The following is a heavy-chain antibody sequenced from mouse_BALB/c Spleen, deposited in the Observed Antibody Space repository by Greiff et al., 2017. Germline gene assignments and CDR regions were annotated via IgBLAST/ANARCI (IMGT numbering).Heavy chain of an antibody. CDR1: GFTFSSYT. CDR2: ISSGGGNT. CDR3: ARYGLYAMDY. J-gene: IGHJ4*01. Sequence: EVQRVESGGGLVKPGGSLKLSCAASGFTFSSYTMSWVRQTPEKRLEWVATISSGGGNTYYPDSVKGRFTISRDNAKNNLYLQMSSLRSEDTALYYCARYGLYAMDYWGQGTSVTVSS. V-gene: IGHV5-9*03.